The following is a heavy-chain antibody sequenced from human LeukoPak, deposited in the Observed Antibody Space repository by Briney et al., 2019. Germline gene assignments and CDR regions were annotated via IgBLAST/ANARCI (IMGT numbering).Heavy chain of an antibody. CDR3: AREGFGSGWFKYYYYYMDV. D-gene: IGHD6-19*01. J-gene: IGHJ6*03. CDR2: IYYSGST. V-gene: IGHV4-59*12. Sequence: SETLSLTCTVSGGSISSYYWSWIRQPPGKGLEWIGYIYYSGSTNYNPSLKSRVTISVDTSKNQFSLKLSSVTVADTAVYYCAREGFGSGWFKYYYYYMDVWGKGTTVTVSS. CDR1: GGSISSYY.